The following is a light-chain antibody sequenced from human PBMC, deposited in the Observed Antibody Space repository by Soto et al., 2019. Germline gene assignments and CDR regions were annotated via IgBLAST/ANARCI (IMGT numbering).Light chain of an antibody. CDR3: QQLNSYPNT. CDR1: QGISSY. Sequence: IQLTQSPSSLSASVGDRVTITCRASQGISSYLAWYQQKPGKAPKLLIYAASTLQSGVPSRFSGSGSGTDFTLTIRRLQPEDFATYYCQQLNSYPNTFGGGTKVEIK. CDR2: AAS. J-gene: IGKJ4*01. V-gene: IGKV1-9*01.